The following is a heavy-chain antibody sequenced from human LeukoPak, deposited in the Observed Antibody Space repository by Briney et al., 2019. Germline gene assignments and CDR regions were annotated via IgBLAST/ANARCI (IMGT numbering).Heavy chain of an antibody. CDR1: GFTFSTYA. D-gene: IGHD6-6*01. Sequence: PGRSLRLSCAASGFTFSTYAMHWVRQAPGKGLEWVSVISYDGSNKYYADSVKGRFTISRDNSKNTLYLQMNGLRAEDTAVYYCARVWDSSSPFDYWGQGTLVTVSS. CDR2: ISYDGSNK. CDR3: ARVWDSSSPFDY. J-gene: IGHJ4*02. V-gene: IGHV3-30*04.